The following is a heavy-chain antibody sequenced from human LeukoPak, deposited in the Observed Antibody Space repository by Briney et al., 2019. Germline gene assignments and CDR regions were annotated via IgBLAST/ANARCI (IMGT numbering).Heavy chain of an antibody. Sequence: GGSLRLSCAASGFTFSSYSMNWVRQAPGKGLEWVSFISSSSSYIYYADSVRGRFTISRDNAKNSLYLQMNSLRAEDTAVYYCARGEYGSGSYHIDYWGQGTLVTVSS. CDR2: ISSSSSYI. V-gene: IGHV3-21*01. CDR3: ARGEYGSGSYHIDY. J-gene: IGHJ4*02. CDR1: GFTFSSYS. D-gene: IGHD3-10*01.